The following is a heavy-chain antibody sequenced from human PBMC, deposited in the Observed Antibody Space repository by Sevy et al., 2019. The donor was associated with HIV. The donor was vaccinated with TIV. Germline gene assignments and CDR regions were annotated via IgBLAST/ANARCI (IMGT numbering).Heavy chain of an antibody. D-gene: IGHD2-8*01. Sequence: GGSLRLSCAASGFAFYDYSMSWIRQDPGKGLEWVATLSFGCGEINYADSVKGRFTISRDNSKSSVYLQMNNLRPEDTAVYYCAREGCTKPHDYWGQGTLVTVSS. CDR3: AREGCTKPHDY. J-gene: IGHJ4*02. CDR1: GFAFYDYS. CDR2: LSFGCGEI. V-gene: IGHV3-23*01.